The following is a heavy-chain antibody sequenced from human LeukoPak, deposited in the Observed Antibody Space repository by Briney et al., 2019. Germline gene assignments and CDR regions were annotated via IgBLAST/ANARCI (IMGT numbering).Heavy chain of an antibody. D-gene: IGHD3-10*01. CDR2: ISSSSSTI. CDR3: ARDRGTMVRGNNWFDP. CDR1: GFTFSSYG. J-gene: IGHJ5*02. Sequence: PGGSLRLSCAASGFTFSSYGMNWIRQAPGKGLEWVSYISSSSSTIYYADSVKGRFTISRDNAKNSLYLQMNSLRAEDTAVYYCARDRGTMVRGNNWFDPWGQGTLVTVSS. V-gene: IGHV3-48*04.